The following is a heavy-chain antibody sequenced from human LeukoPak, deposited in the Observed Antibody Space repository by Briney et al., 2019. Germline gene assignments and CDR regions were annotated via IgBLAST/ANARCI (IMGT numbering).Heavy chain of an antibody. D-gene: IGHD6-19*01. CDR1: GGSISSGGYY. CDR2: IYYSGST. V-gene: IGHV4-31*03. J-gene: IGHJ4*02. CDR3: ARDTGWGFDY. Sequence: SETLSLTCTVSGGSISSGGYYWSWIRQHPGEGLEWIGYIYYSGSTYYNPSLKSRVTISVDTSKNQFSLKLSSVTAADTAVYYCARDTGWGFDYWGQGTLVTVSS.